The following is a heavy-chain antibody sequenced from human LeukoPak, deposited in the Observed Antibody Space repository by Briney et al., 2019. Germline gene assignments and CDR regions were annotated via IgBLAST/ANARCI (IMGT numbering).Heavy chain of an antibody. CDR3: ARGRHDILNGYPYYFDY. Sequence: SETLSLTCTVSGGSISSSSYYWGWIRQPPGKGLEWIGSIYYSGSTYYNPSLKSRVTISVDTSKNQFSLKLSSVTAADTAVYYCARGRHDILNGYPYYFDYWGQGTLVTVSS. J-gene: IGHJ4*02. CDR2: IYYSGST. D-gene: IGHD3-9*01. V-gene: IGHV4-39*07. CDR1: GGSISSSSYY.